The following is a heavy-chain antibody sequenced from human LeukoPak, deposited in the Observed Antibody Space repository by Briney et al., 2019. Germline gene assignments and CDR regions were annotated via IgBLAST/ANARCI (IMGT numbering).Heavy chain of an antibody. J-gene: IGHJ3*02. CDR3: ARGPYSYDSSGAFDI. D-gene: IGHD3-22*01. CDR1: GGSFSNYY. V-gene: IGHV4-4*07. Sequence: SETLSLTCTIYGGSFSNYYWSWIRQPAGKGLEWVGRISSSGSTNYNPSLKSRVTISVDTSKNQFSLKLSSVTAADTAVYFCARGPYSYDSSGAFDIWGQGTMVTVSS. CDR2: ISSSGST.